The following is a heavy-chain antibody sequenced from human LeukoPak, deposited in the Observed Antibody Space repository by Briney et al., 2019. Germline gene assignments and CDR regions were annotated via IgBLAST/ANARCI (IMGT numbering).Heavy chain of an antibody. V-gene: IGHV4-39*07. J-gene: IGHJ4*02. CDR2: IYYSGSS. CDR3: ARDRKIAAAGTDF. CDR1: GGSVSSRNYY. Sequence: SETLSLTCTVSGGSVSSRNYYWGWIRQPPGKGLEWIGTIYYSGSSYYNPSLKSRVTISLDTSKNQFSLKVSPVTAADTAVYYCARDRKIAAAGTDFWGQGILVTVSS. D-gene: IGHD6-13*01.